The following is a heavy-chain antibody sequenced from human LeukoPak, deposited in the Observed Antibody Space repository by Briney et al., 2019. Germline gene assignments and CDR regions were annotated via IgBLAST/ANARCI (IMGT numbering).Heavy chain of an antibody. J-gene: IGHJ6*02. V-gene: IGHV1-46*01. CDR3: ASVYLHGMDV. CDR1: GYILTTYY. CDR2: INPSGGST. D-gene: IGHD1-14*01. Sequence: ASVKVSCKASGYILTTYYMHWVRQATGQWLEWMAIINPSGGSTNYAQKFQGRVTMTRDTPTNTVYMEMSSLRIEDTAVYYCASVYLHGMDVWGQGTTVTVSS.